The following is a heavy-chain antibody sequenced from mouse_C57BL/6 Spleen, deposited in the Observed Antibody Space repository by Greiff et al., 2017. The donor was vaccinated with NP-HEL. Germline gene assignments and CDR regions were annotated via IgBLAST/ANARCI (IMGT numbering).Heavy chain of an antibody. CDR2: IDPETGGT. D-gene: IGHD2-5*01. Sequence: QVQLQQSGAELVRPGASVTLSCKASGYTFTDYEMHWVKQTPVHGLEWIGAIDPETGGTAYNQKFKGKAILTADKSSSTAYMELRSLTSDDSAVYYCTRGYSNYYFDYWGQGTTLTVSS. V-gene: IGHV1-15*01. CDR1: GYTFTDYE. J-gene: IGHJ2*01. CDR3: TRGYSNYYFDY.